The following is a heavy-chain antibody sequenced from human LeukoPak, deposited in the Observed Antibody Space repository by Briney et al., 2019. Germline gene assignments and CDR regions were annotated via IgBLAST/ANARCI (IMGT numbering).Heavy chain of an antibody. CDR3: ARGRPGPAGAGTYDF. J-gene: IGHJ4*02. Sequence: ASVKVSCTASGYTFTTSDINWVRQATGQGLEWMGWMNPNSGKTGSAQKFQGRLTMTKNTSTSTAYMEVTGLKVEDTAIYYCARGRPGPAGAGTYDFWGQGTLITVSS. CDR1: GYTFTTSD. CDR2: MNPNSGKT. D-gene: IGHD6-13*01. V-gene: IGHV1-8*01.